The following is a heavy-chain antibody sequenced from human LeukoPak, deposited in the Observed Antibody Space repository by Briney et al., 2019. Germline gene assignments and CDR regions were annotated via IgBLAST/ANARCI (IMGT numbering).Heavy chain of an antibody. D-gene: IGHD6-19*01. CDR3: AKGIAVAGTLPDRALDY. V-gene: IGHV3-9*01. CDR2: ISWNGGRI. Sequence: QSGRSLRLSCAASGFTFGDYAMHWVRQTPGKGLEWVSGISWNGGRIGYADSVEGRFTISRDNAKNSLYLQMNSLRAEDTALYYCAKGIAVAGTLPDRALDYWGQGTLVTVSS. J-gene: IGHJ4*02. CDR1: GFTFGDYA.